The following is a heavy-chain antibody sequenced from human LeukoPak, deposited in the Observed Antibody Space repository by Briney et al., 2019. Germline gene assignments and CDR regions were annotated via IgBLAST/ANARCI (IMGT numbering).Heavy chain of an antibody. D-gene: IGHD3-22*01. J-gene: IGHJ4*02. V-gene: IGHV4-39*01. CDR1: GGSISNSGYY. Sequence: PSETLSLTCTVSGGSISNSGYYWGWIRQPPGKGLEWIGSIYSRGTTYYNPSLKSRVTMSLDTSKNQFSLKLSSGTAADTAVYYCARLGASSGYYDYWGQGTLVTVSS. CDR2: IYSRGTT. CDR3: ARLGASSGYYDY.